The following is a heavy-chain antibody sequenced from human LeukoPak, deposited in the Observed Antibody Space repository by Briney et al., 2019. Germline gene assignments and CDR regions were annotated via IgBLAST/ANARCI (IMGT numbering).Heavy chain of an antibody. CDR2: ISYDGSNK. Sequence: GRSLRLSCAASGFSFSSYAMHWVRQAPGKGLEWVAVISYDGSNKYYADSVKGRFTISRDNSKNTLYLQMNSLRAEDTAVYYCASGCAFDIWGQGTMVTVSS. V-gene: IGHV3-30*04. CDR3: ASGCAFDI. CDR1: GFSFSSYA. J-gene: IGHJ3*02.